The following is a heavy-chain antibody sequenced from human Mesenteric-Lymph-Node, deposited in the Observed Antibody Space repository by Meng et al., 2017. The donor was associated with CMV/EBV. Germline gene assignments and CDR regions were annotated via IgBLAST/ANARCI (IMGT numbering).Heavy chain of an antibody. Sequence: GESLKISCAASGFTFSSYAMHWVRQAPGKGLEWVAVISYDGSNKYYADSVKGRFTISRDNSKNTLYLQMDSLGADDTAVYYCARDEVVGPITPSGVGYFDYWGQGTLVTVSS. V-gene: IGHV3-30*04. CDR3: ARDEVVGPITPSGVGYFDY. CDR2: ISYDGSNK. J-gene: IGHJ4*02. CDR1: GFTFSSYA. D-gene: IGHD3-22*01.